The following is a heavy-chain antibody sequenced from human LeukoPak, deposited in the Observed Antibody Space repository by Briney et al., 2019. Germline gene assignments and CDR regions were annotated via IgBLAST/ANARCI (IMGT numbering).Heavy chain of an antibody. Sequence: PGGSLRLSCAASGFTFSSYAMHWVRQAPGKGLEYVSAISGDGGSTYYANSVKGRFTIFRDNSKNTLYLQMGSLRDEDMAEYYCARSGYCSGGSCYVDFWGQGALVTVSS. CDR2: ISGDGGST. J-gene: IGHJ4*02. V-gene: IGHV3-64*01. D-gene: IGHD2-15*01. CDR1: GFTFSSYA. CDR3: ARSGYCSGGSCYVDF.